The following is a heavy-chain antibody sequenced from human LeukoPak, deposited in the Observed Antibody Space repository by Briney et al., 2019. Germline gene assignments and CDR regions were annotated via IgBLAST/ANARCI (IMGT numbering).Heavy chain of an antibody. D-gene: IGHD3-22*01. J-gene: IGHJ4*02. CDR3: GGFYYYDSSGYYLPSYPFDY. Sequence: GGSLRLSCAASGFTFSSYAIHWVRQAPGKGLEWVAVISYDGSNKYYADSVKGRFTISRDNSKNTLYLQMNSLRAEDTAVYYCGGFYYYDSSGYYLPSYPFDYWGQGTLVTVSS. CDR1: GFTFSSYA. V-gene: IGHV3-30-3*01. CDR2: ISYDGSNK.